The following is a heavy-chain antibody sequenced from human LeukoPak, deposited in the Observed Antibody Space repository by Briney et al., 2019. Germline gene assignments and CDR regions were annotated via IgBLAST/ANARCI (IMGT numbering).Heavy chain of an antibody. CDR1: GFTFSTYS. CDR2: ISYDGSNK. D-gene: IGHD6-13*01. Sequence: GGSLRLSCAASGFTFSTYSMNWVRQAPGKGLEWVAVISYDGSNKHYADSVKGRFTISRDNSKNTVYLQMNSLRAEDTAVYYCAKDRSSSWAIDYWGQGTLVTVSS. CDR3: AKDRSSSWAIDY. J-gene: IGHJ4*02. V-gene: IGHV3-30*18.